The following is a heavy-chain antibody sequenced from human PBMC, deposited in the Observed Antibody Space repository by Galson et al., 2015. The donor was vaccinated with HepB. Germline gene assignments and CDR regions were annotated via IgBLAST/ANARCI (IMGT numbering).Heavy chain of an antibody. V-gene: IGHV1-24*01. J-gene: IGHJ4*02. CDR2: SDSEEGET. CDR1: GYTLTDLS. D-gene: IGHD2-2*01. Sequence: SVKVSCKVSGYTLTDLSIHWVRQAPGEGLEWMGTSDSEEGETFYAPKFQGRVTMTDDTSSDTATYYCVHSRRDAGELCNSPSCWPLYFYDHWGQGALVTVSS. CDR3: PSCWPLYFYDH.